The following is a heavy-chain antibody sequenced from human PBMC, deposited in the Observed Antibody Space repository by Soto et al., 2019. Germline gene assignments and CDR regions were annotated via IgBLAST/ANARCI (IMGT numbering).Heavy chain of an antibody. Sequence: GGSLRLSCAASGFTFTDYWTHWVRQAPGKGLVWVSRINSDGSRTSYADSVTGRFTISRDNAKNTLYLQMNSLRVEDTALYYCARETYRGFYFDYWGQGTLVTV. CDR2: INSDGSRT. D-gene: IGHD4-4*01. CDR3: ARETYRGFYFDY. V-gene: IGHV3-74*01. CDR1: GFTFTDYW. J-gene: IGHJ4*02.